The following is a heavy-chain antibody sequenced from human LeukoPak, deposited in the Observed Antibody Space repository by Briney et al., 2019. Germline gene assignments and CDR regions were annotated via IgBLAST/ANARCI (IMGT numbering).Heavy chain of an antibody. CDR2: IYSGGST. J-gene: IGHJ4*02. CDR1: GFTVSSNY. V-gene: IGHV3-66*01. D-gene: IGHD3-22*01. CDR3: ARDRFGSGYSGYFDY. Sequence: GGSLRLSCAASGFTVSSNYMSWVRQAPGKGLEWVSVIYSGGSTYYADSVKGRFTISRDNSKNTLYLQMNSLRAEDTAVYYCARDRFGSGYSGYFDYWGQGTLVTVSS.